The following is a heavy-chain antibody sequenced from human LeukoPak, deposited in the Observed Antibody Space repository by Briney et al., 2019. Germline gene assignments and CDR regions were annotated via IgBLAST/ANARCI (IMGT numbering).Heavy chain of an antibody. CDR1: GGSISSYY. J-gene: IGHJ4*02. CDR2: VYYSGRT. Sequence: SETLSLTCTVSGGSISSYYWSWIRQPPGKGLEWIGYVYYSGRTNYNPSLKSRVTISVDTSKNQCSLKLSSVTAADTAVYYCARSVVAATPFDYWGQGTLVTVSS. CDR3: ARSVVAATPFDY. D-gene: IGHD2-15*01. V-gene: IGHV4-59*01.